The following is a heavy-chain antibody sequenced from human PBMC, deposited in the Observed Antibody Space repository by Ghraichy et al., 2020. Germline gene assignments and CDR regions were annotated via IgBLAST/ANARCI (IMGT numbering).Heavy chain of an antibody. J-gene: IGHJ4*02. V-gene: IGHV3-30*19. CDR3: ARGREWQWLAVDY. Sequence: GGSLRLSCVASGITFRSYGFHWVRQTLGKGLEWVASISKDEAEKHYAESVKGRFTISRDDSEDTLYLRMNSLRMDDTAVYYCARGREWQWLAVDYWGQGTLVSVSS. D-gene: IGHD6-19*01. CDR1: GITFRSYG. CDR2: ISKDEAEK.